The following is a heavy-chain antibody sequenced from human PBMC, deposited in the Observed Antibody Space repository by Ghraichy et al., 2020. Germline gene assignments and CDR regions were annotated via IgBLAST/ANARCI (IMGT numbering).Heavy chain of an antibody. CDR2: ISRSGDYT. J-gene: IGHJ4*02. Sequence: GGSLRLSCAVSGLIFNNYAMNWVRQAPGKGLEWVSGISRSGDYTAYVDSVKGRFTISRDTSKNTLYLQMDSLRVEDTAVYYCATPPYCAGGSCYSLRGPIGPDYCGQGTRVTVSS. CDR3: ATPPYCAGGSCYSLRGPIGPDY. V-gene: IGHV3-23*01. CDR1: GLIFNNYA. D-gene: IGHD2-15*01.